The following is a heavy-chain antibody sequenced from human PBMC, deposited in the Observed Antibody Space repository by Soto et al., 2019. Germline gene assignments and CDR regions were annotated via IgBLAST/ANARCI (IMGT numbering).Heavy chain of an antibody. D-gene: IGHD4-17*01. CDR1: GGSFSGYY. Sequence: PSETLSLTCAVYGGSFSGYYWSWIRQPPGKGLEWIGEINHSGSTNYNPSLKSRVTISVDTSKNQFSLKLSSVTAADTAVYYCAATTVRYYYYYGMAVWGQGTTVTVSS. CDR2: INHSGST. J-gene: IGHJ6*02. CDR3: AATTVRYYYYYGMAV. V-gene: IGHV4-34*01.